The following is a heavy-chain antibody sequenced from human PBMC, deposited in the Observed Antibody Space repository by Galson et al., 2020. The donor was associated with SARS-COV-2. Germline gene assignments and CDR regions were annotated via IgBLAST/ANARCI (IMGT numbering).Heavy chain of an antibody. CDR2: SRNEAHSYST. CDR1: GFSFSDHY. CDR3: TKYMHAAPYDF. V-gene: IGHV3-72*01. D-gene: IGHD6-6*01. J-gene: IGHJ4*02. Sequence: GGSLRLSCAASGFSFSDHYVDWVRQAPGKGLEWIAPSRNEAHSYSTNYASTVKGRFTVSRDDSKNSLYLQMNSLKTEDTAVYYCTKYMHAAPYDFWGQGTLVTVSS.